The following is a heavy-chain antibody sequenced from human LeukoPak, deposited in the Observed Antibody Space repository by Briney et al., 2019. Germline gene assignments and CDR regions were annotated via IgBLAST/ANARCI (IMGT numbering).Heavy chain of an antibody. D-gene: IGHD1-26*01. V-gene: IGHV1-18*01. Sequence: GASVKVSCRASGYIFTNYDITWIRQAPGQGLEWMGYITPYNGNTNYAQKLQSRVTMTTDTSTSTVYMELRSLRSDDTAVYYCAREASSGAYNDYWGQGTLVTVSS. CDR3: AREASSGAYNDY. CDR2: ITPYNGNT. J-gene: IGHJ4*02. CDR1: GYIFTNYD.